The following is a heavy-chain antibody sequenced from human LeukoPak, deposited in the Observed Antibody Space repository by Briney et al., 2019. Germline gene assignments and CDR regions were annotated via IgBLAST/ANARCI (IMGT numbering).Heavy chain of an antibody. CDR3: AKSYYYDSSGYYQPVPFDY. Sequence: GGSLRLSCAASGFTFSSYSMNWVRQAPGKGLEWVSSISSSSSYIYYADSVKGRFTISRDNAKNSLYLQMNSLRAEDTAVYYCAKSYYYDSSGYYQPVPFDYWGQGTLVTVSS. CDR1: GFTFSSYS. J-gene: IGHJ4*02. D-gene: IGHD3-22*01. V-gene: IGHV3-21*04. CDR2: ISSSSSYI.